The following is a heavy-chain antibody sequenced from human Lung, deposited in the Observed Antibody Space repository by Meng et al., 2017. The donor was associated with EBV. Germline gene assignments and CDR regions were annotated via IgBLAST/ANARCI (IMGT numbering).Heavy chain of an antibody. V-gene: IGHV4-34*01. CDR3: ARALFDYYDSSGYNDY. CDR1: GGSFSGYF. Sequence: AGLLRPSETLSLTCAVYGGSFSGYFWSWIRQPPGKGLEWIGEINHSGITIYNPSLKSRVTMSLDTSKNHSVTAADTAVYYCARALFDYYDSSGYNDYWGQGTLVTVSS. J-gene: IGHJ4*02. D-gene: IGHD3-22*01. CDR2: INHSGIT.